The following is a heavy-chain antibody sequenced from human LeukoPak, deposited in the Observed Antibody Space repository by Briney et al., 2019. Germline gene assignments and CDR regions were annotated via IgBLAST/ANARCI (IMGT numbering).Heavy chain of an antibody. CDR3: ARDHPESHNAFDI. CDR1: GGSFSGYY. CDR2: ISSSGSTI. V-gene: IGHV3-11*04. Sequence: LSLTCAVYGGSFSGYYMSWIRQAPGKGLEWVSYISSSGSTIYYADSVKGRFTISRDNAKNSLYLQMNSLRAEDTAVYYCARDHPESHNAFDIWGQGTMVTVSS. J-gene: IGHJ3*02.